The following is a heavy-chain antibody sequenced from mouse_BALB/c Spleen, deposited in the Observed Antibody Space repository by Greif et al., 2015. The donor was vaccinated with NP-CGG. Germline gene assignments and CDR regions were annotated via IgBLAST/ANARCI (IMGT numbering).Heavy chain of an antibody. V-gene: IGHV5-17*02. Sequence: EVKLVESGGGLVQPGGSRKLSCAASGFTFSSFGMHWVRQAPEKGLEWVAYISSGSSTIYYADIVKGRFTISRDNPKNTLFLQMTSLRSEDTAMYYCARTTVVAYYAMDYWGQGTSVTVSS. CDR2: ISSGSSTI. J-gene: IGHJ4*01. CDR3: ARTTVVAYYAMDY. D-gene: IGHD1-1*01. CDR1: GFTFSSFG.